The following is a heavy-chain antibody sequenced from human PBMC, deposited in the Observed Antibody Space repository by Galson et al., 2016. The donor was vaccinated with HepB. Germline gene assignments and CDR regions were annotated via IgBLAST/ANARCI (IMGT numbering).Heavy chain of an antibody. D-gene: IGHD2/OR15-2a*01. CDR1: GFTFSGYG. Sequence: SQRLSCAASGFTFSGYGMHWVRQAPGKGLEWVAADSMDGRRKFYADSVKGRFTISRDNSNNMLFLQMSSLTEDDAAVYYCARRHEYCPPVGCSVDYWGQGTLVSVSS. V-gene: IGHV3-30*03. CDR3: ARRHEYCPPVGCSVDY. J-gene: IGHJ4*02. CDR2: DSMDGRRK.